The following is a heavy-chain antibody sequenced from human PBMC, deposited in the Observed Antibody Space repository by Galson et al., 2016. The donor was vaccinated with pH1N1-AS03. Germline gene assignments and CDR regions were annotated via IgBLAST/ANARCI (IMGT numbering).Heavy chain of an antibody. CDR1: GFTFVRYK. J-gene: IGHJ4*02. CDR2: IMYDGNRK. CDR3: ARDYYERDSYYYSAAGS. V-gene: IGHV3-30-3*01. Sequence: SLRLSCAASGFTFVRYKLHWVRQAPGKGLEWVAVIMYDGNRKYYADSVNGRFTISRDNSKNTLYLQKDSLRPEDTAIYYCARDYYERDSYYYSAAGSWGQGTQVTVSS. D-gene: IGHD3-22*01.